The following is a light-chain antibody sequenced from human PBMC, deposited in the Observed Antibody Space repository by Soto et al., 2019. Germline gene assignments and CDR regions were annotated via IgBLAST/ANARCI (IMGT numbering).Light chain of an antibody. CDR3: AAWDESPNVPV. CDR2: SDN. CDR1: NSNIGRNT. Sequence: QSVLTQPPSASGPPGQRVTISCSGSNSNIGRNTVNWYQQFPGAAPNLLIHSDNERPSGVPDRFSGSRSGTSASLAISGLQSEDEADYYCAAWDESPNVPVFGGGTKLTVL. V-gene: IGLV1-44*01. J-gene: IGLJ3*02.